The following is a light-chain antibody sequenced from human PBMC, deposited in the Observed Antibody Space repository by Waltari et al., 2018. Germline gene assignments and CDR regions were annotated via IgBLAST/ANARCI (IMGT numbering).Light chain of an antibody. Sequence: EVVMTQSPATLSVSPGERATLSCRASQSVSINLSWYQQKPGQAPRLLMYSASIRAAGIPARFSGSESGTEFTLTISSLQSEDIAVYYCQQHNDWPRTFGQGTKVEI. J-gene: IGKJ1*01. CDR1: QSVSIN. CDR2: SAS. V-gene: IGKV3-15*01. CDR3: QQHNDWPRT.